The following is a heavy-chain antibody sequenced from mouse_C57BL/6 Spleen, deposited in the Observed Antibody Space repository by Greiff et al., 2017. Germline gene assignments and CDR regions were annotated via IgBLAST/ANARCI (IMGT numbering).Heavy chain of an antibody. CDR2: INPSSGYT. CDR3: ARSVGTGTSDY. CDR1: GYTFTSYT. D-gene: IGHD4-1*01. J-gene: IGHJ2*01. Sequence: QVQLQQSGAELARPGASVKMSCKASGYTFTSYTMHWVKQRPGQGLEWIGYINPSSGYTKSNQKFKDKATLTADKSSSTAYMQLSSLTSEDSAVYYCARSVGTGTSDYWGQGTTLTVSS. V-gene: IGHV1-4*01.